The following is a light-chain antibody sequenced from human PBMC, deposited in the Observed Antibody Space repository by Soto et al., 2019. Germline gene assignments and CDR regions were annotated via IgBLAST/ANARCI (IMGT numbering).Light chain of an antibody. CDR1: PSFCRRY. CDR3: QQYGSSPRT. J-gene: IGKJ1*01. Sequence: EIVLTQSSGTLSLSPGGKANLSFRARPSFCRRYLAWYQPKPGQAPRLLIYGASSRATGIPDRFSGSGSGTDFTLTISRLEPEDFAVYYCQQYGSSPRTFVQGTKVEIK. V-gene: IGKV3-20*01. CDR2: GAS.